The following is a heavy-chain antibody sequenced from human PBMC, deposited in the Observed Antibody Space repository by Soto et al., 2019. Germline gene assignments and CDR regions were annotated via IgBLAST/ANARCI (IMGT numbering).Heavy chain of an antibody. Sequence: QVQLVQSGAEVKKPGASVKVSCKASGYTFTSYDINWVRQATGQGLEWMGWMNPNSGNTGYAQKFPGRVTMTRNTSICKAYMERSSLRSEDTAVYYCARGLTTDYEPIGWFDPWGQGTLVTVSS. CDR2: MNPNSGNT. CDR1: GYTFTSYD. V-gene: IGHV1-8*01. D-gene: IGHD4-17*01. CDR3: ARGLTTDYEPIGWFDP. J-gene: IGHJ5*02.